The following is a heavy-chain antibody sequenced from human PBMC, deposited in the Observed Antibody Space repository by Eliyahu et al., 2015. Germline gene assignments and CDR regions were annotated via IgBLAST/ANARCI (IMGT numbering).Heavy chain of an antibody. V-gene: IGHV3-21*01. Sequence: VQLVESGGGPVKPGGSLRLSCAAXXFPFSDFSMTWVRQPPGKGLEWVSLISSRXTYKHFADSVKGRLTISRDNANNSLFLQMNSLRAEDSAVYYCARVVGADYNYYGLDVWGQGTTVTVSS. CDR2: ISSRXTYK. CDR3: ARVVGADYNYYGLDV. D-gene: IGHD2-15*01. J-gene: IGHJ6*02. CDR1: XFPFSDFS.